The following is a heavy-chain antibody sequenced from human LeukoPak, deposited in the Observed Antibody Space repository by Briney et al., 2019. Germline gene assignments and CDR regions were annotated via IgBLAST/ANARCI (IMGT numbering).Heavy chain of an antibody. J-gene: IGHJ4*02. Sequence: GASVKVSCKASGYTFTSYGISWVRQAPGQGLEWMGWISAYNGNTNYAQKLQGRVTMTTDTSTSTAYMELSSLRSEDTAVYYCARDGFGRHYYDSSGYYDYWGQGTLVTVSS. CDR3: ARDGFGRHYYDSSGYYDY. CDR2: ISAYNGNT. D-gene: IGHD3-22*01. V-gene: IGHV1-18*01. CDR1: GYTFTSYG.